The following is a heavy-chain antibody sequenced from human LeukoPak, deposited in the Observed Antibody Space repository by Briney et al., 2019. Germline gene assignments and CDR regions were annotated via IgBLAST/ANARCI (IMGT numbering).Heavy chain of an antibody. CDR1: GFPFSGYW. V-gene: IGHV3-74*01. CDR3: ARSASGYDA. D-gene: IGHD5-12*01. CDR2: IDDDGAGT. J-gene: IGHJ5*02. Sequence: GGSLRLSCAASGFPFSGYWMHWVRQAPGKGLVWVSRIDDDGAGTPYADSVKGRFTISRDNAKNTLYLQMNSLRVEDTAVYYCARSASGYDAWGQGTLVTVSS.